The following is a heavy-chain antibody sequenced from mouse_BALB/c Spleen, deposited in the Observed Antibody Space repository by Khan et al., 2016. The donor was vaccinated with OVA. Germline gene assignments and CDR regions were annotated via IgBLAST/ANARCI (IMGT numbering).Heavy chain of an antibody. CDR2: VDPFSGGT. CDR3: TRHGYVAWFTY. Sequence: VQLKESGPELMKPGASVKISCKAFGYSFTSYYIHWVKQSHGKSLEWIGYVDPFSGGTTYNQKFKGKATLTVDKSSSTAYIHFSNLTSEDSAVYYCTRHGYVAWFTYGGQGTLVTVSA. D-gene: IGHD2-2*01. V-gene: IGHV1S135*01. J-gene: IGHJ3*01. CDR1: GYSFTSYY.